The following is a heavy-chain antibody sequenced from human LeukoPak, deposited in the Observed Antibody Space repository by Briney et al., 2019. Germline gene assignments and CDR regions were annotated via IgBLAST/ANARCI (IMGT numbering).Heavy chain of an antibody. CDR1: GDSVSSNSAA. CDR2: TYYRSKWYN. J-gene: IGHJ6*03. CDR3: ARDEGATTGGYYYYYYYMDV. Sequence: HSQTLSLTCAISGDSVSSNSAAWNWIRQSPSRGLEWLGRTYYRSKWYNDYAVSVKSRITINPDTSKNQFSLQLNSVTPEDTAVYYCARDEGATTGGYYYYYYYMDVWGKGTTVTVSS. D-gene: IGHD1-26*01. V-gene: IGHV6-1*01.